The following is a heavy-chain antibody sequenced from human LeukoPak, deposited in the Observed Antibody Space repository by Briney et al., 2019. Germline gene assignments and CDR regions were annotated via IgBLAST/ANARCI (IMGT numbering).Heavy chain of an antibody. CDR1: GYTFTGYY. D-gene: IGHD4-23*01. Sequence: GASVKVSCKASGYTFTGYYIHWVRQAPGQGLEWMGRINPNNGGTNYAQKFQGRVTMTRDMSMSTAYMELSRLRSVDTAVYYCAGEDNRVGNGPFDIWAQGKMVTV. J-gene: IGHJ3*02. CDR3: AGEDNRVGNGPFDI. V-gene: IGHV1-2*06. CDR2: INPNNGGT.